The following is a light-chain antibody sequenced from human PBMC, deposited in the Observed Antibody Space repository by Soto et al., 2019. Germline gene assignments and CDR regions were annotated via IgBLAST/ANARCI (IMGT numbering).Light chain of an antibody. J-gene: IGKJ4*01. CDR3: QHYNGYPIT. CDR2: KAS. V-gene: IGKV1-5*03. Sequence: DIQMTQSPSTLSASIGDRVTITCRASHSAISCLAWYQQKPGKAPKLLIYKASTLQSGVPSRFSGSGSGTEFTLTISSLQPDDFATYYCQHYNGYPITFGGGTKVEIK. CDR1: HSAISC.